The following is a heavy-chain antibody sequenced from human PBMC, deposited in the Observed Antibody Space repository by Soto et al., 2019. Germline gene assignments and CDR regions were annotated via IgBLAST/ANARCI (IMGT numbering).Heavy chain of an antibody. Sequence: QEQLVQSGAEVKKPGSSVKLSCKASGGLFSSYAISWVRQAPGQGLEWMGGIIPVFGTTNYAEKFQGRVTITADELTNTAYMDLSSLKSEDTAIYYCARLHGYSSGWYDYWGQGTLVTVSS. CDR2: IIPVFGTT. CDR1: GGLFSSYA. J-gene: IGHJ4*02. D-gene: IGHD6-19*01. V-gene: IGHV1-69*01. CDR3: ARLHGYSSGWYDY.